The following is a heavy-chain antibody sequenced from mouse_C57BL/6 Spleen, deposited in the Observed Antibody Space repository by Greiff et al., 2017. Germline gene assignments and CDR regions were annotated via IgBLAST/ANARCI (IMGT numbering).Heavy chain of an antibody. CDR2: IDPSDSYT. CDR3: ARYYYNNYPDV. D-gene: IGHD2-12*01. CDR1: GYTFTSYW. V-gene: IGHV1-50*01. J-gene: IGHJ2*01. Sequence: QVQLQQPGAELVKPGASVKLSCKASGYTFTSYWMQWVKQRPGQGLEWIGEIDPSDSYTTYIQKFKGKATLTVYTSSSTAYMQLSSLTSEDSAVYYCARYYYNNYPDVWGQGTTLTVSS.